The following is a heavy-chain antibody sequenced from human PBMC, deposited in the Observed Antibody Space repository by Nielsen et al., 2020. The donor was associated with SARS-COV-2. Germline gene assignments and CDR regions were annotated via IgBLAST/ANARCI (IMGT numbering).Heavy chain of an antibody. Sequence: GGSLRLSCAASGFTFDDYAMHWVRQAPGKGLEWVSGISWNSGSIGYADSVKGRFTISRDNAKNSLYLQMNSLRAEDTALYYCAKDSFDGYYDSSGLGFDYWGQGTLVTVSS. CDR3: AKDSFDGYYDSSGLGFDY. CDR1: GFTFDDYA. J-gene: IGHJ4*02. D-gene: IGHD3-22*01. V-gene: IGHV3-9*01. CDR2: ISWNSGSI.